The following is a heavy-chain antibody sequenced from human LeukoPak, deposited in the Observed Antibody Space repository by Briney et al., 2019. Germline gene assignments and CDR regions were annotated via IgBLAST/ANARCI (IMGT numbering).Heavy chain of an antibody. CDR1: GGSFSGYY. CDR3: TREEGGTTVDY. V-gene: IGHV4-34*01. J-gene: IGHJ4*02. D-gene: IGHD1-1*01. Sequence: PSETLSLTCAVYGGSFSGYYWSWIRQPPGKGLEWIGEINDIGSTNYNPSLKSRVTISVDTSKNQFSLKVNSVTAADTAAYYCTREEGGTTVDYWGQGTLVTVSS. CDR2: INDIGST.